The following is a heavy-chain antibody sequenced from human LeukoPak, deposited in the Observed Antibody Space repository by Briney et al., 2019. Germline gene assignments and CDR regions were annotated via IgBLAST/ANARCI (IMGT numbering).Heavy chain of an antibody. CDR1: GGTFSSYT. V-gene: IGHV1-69*02. CDR3: SSDPGWFGELFQPLDC. Sequence: SVKVYCKASGGTFSSYTISWVPQAPGQRLEWMGRIIPILGIANSAQKFQGRVTITADKSTSTAYMGLSSLRSEEPAVYYCSSDPGWFGELFQPLDCWGQGTLVTVSS. CDR2: IIPILGIA. J-gene: IGHJ4*02. D-gene: IGHD3-10*01.